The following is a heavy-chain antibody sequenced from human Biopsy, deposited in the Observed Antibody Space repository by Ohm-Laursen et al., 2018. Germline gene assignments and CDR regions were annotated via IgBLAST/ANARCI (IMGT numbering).Heavy chain of an antibody. CDR2: ISTYNGDT. V-gene: IGHV1-18*01. Sequence: ASVKVSCKASGYTFTSYGIDWVRQAPGQGLEWMGWISTYNGDTNYAQRFQGRVTMTTDTSTSAAYMELRGLTSDDTAVYYCARDDYYYDLDVWGQGTTVTVSS. CDR3: ARDDYYYDLDV. J-gene: IGHJ6*02. CDR1: GYTFTSYG.